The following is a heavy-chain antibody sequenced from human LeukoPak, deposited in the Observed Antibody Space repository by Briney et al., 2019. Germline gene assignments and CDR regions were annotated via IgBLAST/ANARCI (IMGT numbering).Heavy chain of an antibody. Sequence: PGGSLRLSCATSGFTFSSYWMSWVRQAPGKGLEWVANIKQDGSEKYYVDSVKGRFTISRDNAKNSLYLQMNSLRAEDTAVYYCSLPVVVVAASRAWDYWGQGTLVTVSS. D-gene: IGHD2-15*01. V-gene: IGHV3-7*03. CDR3: SLPVVVVAASRAWDY. CDR2: IKQDGSEK. J-gene: IGHJ4*02. CDR1: GFTFSSYW.